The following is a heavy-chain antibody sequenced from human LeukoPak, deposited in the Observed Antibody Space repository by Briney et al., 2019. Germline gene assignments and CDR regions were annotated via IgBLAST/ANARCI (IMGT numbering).Heavy chain of an antibody. V-gene: IGHV3-30-3*01. D-gene: IGHD3-22*01. CDR1: GFTFSSYA. CDR3: ARYYYDSSGYYDY. J-gene: IGHJ4*02. Sequence: GGSLRLSCAASGFTFSSYAMHWVRQAPGKGLEWVAVISYDGGNKYYADSVKGRFTVSRDNAKNSLYLQMNSLRAEDTAVYYCARYYYDSSGYYDYWGQGTLVTVSS. CDR2: ISYDGGNK.